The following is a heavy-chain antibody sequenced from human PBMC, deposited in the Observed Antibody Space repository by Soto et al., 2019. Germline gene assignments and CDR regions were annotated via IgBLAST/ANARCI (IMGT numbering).Heavy chain of an antibody. J-gene: IGHJ5*02. Sequence: QVQLQESGPGLVKPSQTLSLTCTVSGGSISSGGYYWSWIRQHPGKGLGGIGYIYYSGSTYYNPSLKSRVTISVDTSKNQFSLKLSSVTAADTAVYYCARDRGYSNYGDLNWFDPWGQGTLVTVSS. D-gene: IGHD4-4*01. CDR3: ARDRGYSNYGDLNWFDP. V-gene: IGHV4-31*03. CDR1: GGSISSGGYY. CDR2: IYYSGST.